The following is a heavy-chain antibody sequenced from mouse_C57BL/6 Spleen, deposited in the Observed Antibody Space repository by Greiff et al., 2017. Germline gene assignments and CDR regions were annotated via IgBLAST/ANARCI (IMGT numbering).Heavy chain of an antibody. D-gene: IGHD1-1*01. CDR3: ARQTVITTVVSPFAC. Sequence: EVMLVESGGDLVKPGGSLKLSCAASGFTFSSYGMSWVRQTPDKRLEWVATISSGGSYTYYPDSVKGRFTISRDNAKNTLYLQMSSLKSEDTAMYYCARQTVITTVVSPFACCGQGTLVTVSA. CDR1: GFTFSSYG. CDR2: ISSGGSYT. J-gene: IGHJ3*01. V-gene: IGHV5-6*01.